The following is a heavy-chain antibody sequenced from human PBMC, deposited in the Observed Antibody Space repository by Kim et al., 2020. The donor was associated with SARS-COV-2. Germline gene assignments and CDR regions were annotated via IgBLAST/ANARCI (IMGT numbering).Heavy chain of an antibody. J-gene: IGHJ6*02. CDR2: ISYDGSNK. CDR3: AKIDKIVVVVAASGMDV. D-gene: IGHD2-15*01. Sequence: GGSLRLSCAASGFTFSSYGMHWVRQAPGKGLEWVAVISYDGSNKYYADSVKGRFTISRDNSKNTLYLQMNSLRAEDTAVYYCAKIDKIVVVVAASGMDVWGQGTTVTVSS. V-gene: IGHV3-30*18. CDR1: GFTFSSYG.